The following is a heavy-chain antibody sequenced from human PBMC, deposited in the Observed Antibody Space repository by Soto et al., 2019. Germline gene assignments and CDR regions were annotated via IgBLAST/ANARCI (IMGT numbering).Heavy chain of an antibody. Sequence: ETLSLTCTVSGGSISSSSYYWGWIRQPPGKGLEWIGSIYYSGSTYYNPSLKSRVTISVDTPKNQFSLKLSSVTAADTAVYYCARTDGEQQLDTYYYYYYMDVWGKGTTVTVSS. CDR3: ARTDGEQQLDTYYYYYYMDV. J-gene: IGHJ6*03. D-gene: IGHD6-13*01. CDR1: GGSISSSSYY. V-gene: IGHV4-39*01. CDR2: IYYSGST.